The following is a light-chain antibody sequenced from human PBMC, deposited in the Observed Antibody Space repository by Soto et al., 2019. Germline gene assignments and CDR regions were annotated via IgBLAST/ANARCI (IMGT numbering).Light chain of an antibody. CDR1: QSVSSSY. CDR3: HQYGSSPRT. Sequence: PGERATLSCRAIQSVSSSYLAWYQQKPGQAPRLLIYGASSRATGIPDRFSGSGYGTDFTLTIRRLEPEDFSVYYCHQYGSSPRTFGQGTKVEIK. J-gene: IGKJ1*01. V-gene: IGKV3-20*01. CDR2: GAS.